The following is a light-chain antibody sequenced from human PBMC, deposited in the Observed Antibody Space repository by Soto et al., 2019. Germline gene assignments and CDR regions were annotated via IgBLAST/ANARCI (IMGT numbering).Light chain of an antibody. Sequence: DIQMTQSPSTLSASVGDRVTITCRASQTISSWLAWYQQKPGKAPKLLIYKPSNLETGVPSRFSGSGSGAEFTLTISSLQPDDYATYYCQHYSTLYTFGQGTKLEIK. CDR2: KPS. CDR3: QHYSTLYT. V-gene: IGKV1-5*03. J-gene: IGKJ2*01. CDR1: QTISSW.